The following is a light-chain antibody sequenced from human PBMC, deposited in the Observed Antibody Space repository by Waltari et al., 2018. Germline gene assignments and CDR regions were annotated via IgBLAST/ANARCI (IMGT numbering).Light chain of an antibody. J-gene: IGKJ3*01. CDR1: QSLVHSDGNTY. V-gene: IGKV2-30*02. CDR3: MQGTHWLT. CDR2: KVS. Sequence: DVVMTQSPLSLPVTLGQPASISCRSSQSLVHSDGNTYWNCVQQRPGQSPRRLIYKVSKRASVVPDRFSGSGSGTDFSLKISRVEAEDVGVYYCMQGTHWLTFGPGTKVDIK.